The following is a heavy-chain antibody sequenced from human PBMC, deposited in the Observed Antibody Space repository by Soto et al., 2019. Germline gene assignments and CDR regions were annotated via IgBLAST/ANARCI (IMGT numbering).Heavy chain of an antibody. V-gene: IGHV3-53*01. Sequence: GGSLRLSCAASGFTVSSNYMSWVRQAPGKGLEWVSVIYSGGSTYYADSVKGRFTISRDNSKNTLYLQMNSLRAGDTAVYYCARDQRGYSNYSYYYGMDVWGQGTTVTVSS. CDR2: IYSGGST. J-gene: IGHJ6*02. CDR3: ARDQRGYSNYSYYYGMDV. D-gene: IGHD4-4*01. CDR1: GFTVSSNY.